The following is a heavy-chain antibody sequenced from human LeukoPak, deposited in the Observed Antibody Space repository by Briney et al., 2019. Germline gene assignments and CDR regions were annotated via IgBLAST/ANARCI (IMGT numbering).Heavy chain of an antibody. V-gene: IGHV3-74*01. CDR1: GFMFSSYW. D-gene: IGHD3-22*01. CDR3: ARDHHRRLYDSQARNTFDI. J-gene: IGHJ3*02. Sequence: GGSLRLSCVVSGFMFSSYWMHWVRHVPGKGLVWVSSMDSDGSITTYADSVKGRFTISRDNAKKTLHLQMSSLRAEDTAVYYCARDHHRRLYDSQARNTFDIWGQGTMVTVSS. CDR2: MDSDGSIT.